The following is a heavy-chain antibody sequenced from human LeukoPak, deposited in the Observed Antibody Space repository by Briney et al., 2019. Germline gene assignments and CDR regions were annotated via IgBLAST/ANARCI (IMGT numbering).Heavy chain of an antibody. D-gene: IGHD3-16*01. J-gene: IGHJ4*02. CDR3: ARGAHYAWNS. CDR1: GDSISNINW. V-gene: IGHV4-4*02. CDR2: IHDGGST. Sequence: SETLSLTCAVSGDSISNINWWWSWVRQPPGKGLEWIGEIHDGGSTTYHPSLKSRVTISVDRSKNQFSLTLTSVTAADTAVYFCARGAHYAWNSWGQGTLVTVSS.